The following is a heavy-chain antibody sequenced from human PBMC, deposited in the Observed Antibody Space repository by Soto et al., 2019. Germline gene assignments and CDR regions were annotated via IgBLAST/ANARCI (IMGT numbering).Heavy chain of an antibody. D-gene: IGHD3-9*01. CDR3: AHSRRALRYFDWLPNHRFLDHFDY. V-gene: IGHV2-5*02. Sequence: QITLKESGPTLVKPTQTLTLTCTFSGFSLSTSGVGVGWIRQPPGKALEWLALIYWDDDKRYSPSLKSRLTITKDTSKNQVVLTMTNMDPVDTATYYCAHSRRALRYFDWLPNHRFLDHFDYWGQGTLVTVSS. CDR2: IYWDDDK. J-gene: IGHJ4*02. CDR1: GFSLSTSGVG.